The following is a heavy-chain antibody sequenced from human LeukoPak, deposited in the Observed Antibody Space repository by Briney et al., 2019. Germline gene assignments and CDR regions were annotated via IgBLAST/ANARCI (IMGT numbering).Heavy chain of an antibody. V-gene: IGHV4-34*01. D-gene: IGHD1-1*01. J-gene: IGHJ5*02. CDR2: INHSGST. CDR1: GGSFSGYY. Sequence: SETLSLTCAVSGGSFSGYYWSWIRQPPGKGLEWMGEINHSGSTNYNPSLKSRVTISVDTSKDQFSLQLNSVTPEDTAVYYCARAEGTGYNWFDPWGQGTLVTVSS. CDR3: ARAEGTGYNWFDP.